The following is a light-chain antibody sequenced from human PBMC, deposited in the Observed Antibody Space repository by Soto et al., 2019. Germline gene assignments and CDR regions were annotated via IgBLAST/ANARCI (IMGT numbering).Light chain of an antibody. CDR1: QDISNY. CDR3: QQYDNLPLT. V-gene: IGKV1-33*01. CDR2: DAS. J-gene: IGKJ4*01. Sequence: DIQMTQSPSSLSASVGDRVTITCQASQDISNYLNWYQQKPGKAPKLLIYDASNLETGVPSRFSGSGSRTDFTFTISSLQSEDISTYYWQQYDNLPLTFGGGTKVEIK.